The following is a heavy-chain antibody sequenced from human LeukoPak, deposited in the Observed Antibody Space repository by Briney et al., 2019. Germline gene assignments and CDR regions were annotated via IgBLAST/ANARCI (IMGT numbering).Heavy chain of an antibody. Sequence: GGSLRLSCAASGFTFSSYSMNWVRQAPGKGLEWVSSISSSSSYIYYADSVKGPFTISRDNAKNSLYLQMNSLRAEDTAVYYCASGVEGEQWLVDVYWFDPWGQGTLVTVSS. CDR2: ISSSSSYI. CDR3: ASGVEGEQWLVDVYWFDP. V-gene: IGHV3-21*01. CDR1: GFTFSSYS. D-gene: IGHD6-19*01. J-gene: IGHJ5*02.